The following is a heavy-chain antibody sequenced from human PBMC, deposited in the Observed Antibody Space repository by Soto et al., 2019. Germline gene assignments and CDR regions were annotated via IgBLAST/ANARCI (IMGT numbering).Heavy chain of an antibody. D-gene: IGHD3-22*01. CDR1: VYTLTELS. CDR2: FDPEDGES. CDR3: ATRGEYNYDGNRFDH. J-gene: IGHJ5*02. Sequence: VNVSCKECVYTLTELSMHVLVRSPGKGLDGMGGFDPEDGESIYAQQFQGRVTMTEDTFTDTAYMELISLRADGTRVCYCATRGEYNYDGNRFDHWGQGTLVTVSS. V-gene: IGHV1-24*01.